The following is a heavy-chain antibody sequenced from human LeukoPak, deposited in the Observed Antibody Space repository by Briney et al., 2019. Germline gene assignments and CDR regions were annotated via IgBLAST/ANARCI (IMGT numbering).Heavy chain of an antibody. D-gene: IGHD6-13*01. CDR1: GFTFSSYW. CDR3: ARDYSSSWYPYYFDY. Sequence: PGGSLRLSCAASGFTFSSYWMHWVRRAPGKGLVWVSRINSDGSSTSYADSVKGRFTISRDNAKNTLYLQMNSLRAEDTAVYYCARDYSSSWYPYYFDYWGQGTLVTVSS. J-gene: IGHJ4*02. CDR2: INSDGSST. V-gene: IGHV3-74*01.